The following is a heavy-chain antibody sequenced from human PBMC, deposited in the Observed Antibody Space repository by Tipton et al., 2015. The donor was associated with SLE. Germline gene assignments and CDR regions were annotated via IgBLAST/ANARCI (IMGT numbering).Heavy chain of an antibody. D-gene: IGHD1-26*01. Sequence: SLRLSCSASGFSFSNAWMSWVRQAPGKGLEWVGRIKSKTDGGTTDYAAPVKGRFTISRDNAKNSLYLQMNSLTIEDTAVYYCARDRGSYYHGYFDSWGQGTLVTVSS. J-gene: IGHJ4*02. CDR2: IKSKTDGGTT. V-gene: IGHV3-15*01. CDR3: ARDRGSYYHGYFDS. CDR1: GFSFSNAW.